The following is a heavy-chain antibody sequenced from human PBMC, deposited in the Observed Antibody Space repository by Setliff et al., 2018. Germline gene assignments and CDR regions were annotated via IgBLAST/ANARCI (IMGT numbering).Heavy chain of an antibody. CDR1: GYTFTSYG. CDR2: ISAGNGNT. CDR3: AGSITMVRGGGMDV. Sequence: ASVKVSCKASGYTFTSYGISWVRQAPGQGLEWMGWISAGNGNTKYSQKFQGRVTITRDTSASTAYMELSSLRSEDTAVYYCAGSITMVRGGGMDVWGQGTTVTVSS. V-gene: IGHV1-18*01. J-gene: IGHJ6*02. D-gene: IGHD3-10*01.